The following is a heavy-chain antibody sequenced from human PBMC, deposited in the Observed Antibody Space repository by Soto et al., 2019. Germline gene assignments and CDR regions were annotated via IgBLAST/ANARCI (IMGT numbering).Heavy chain of an antibody. V-gene: IGHV3-23*01. J-gene: IGHJ4*02. CDR3: ERYSSSWYYFDY. Sequence: GGSLRLSCAASGFTFSSYAMSWVRQAPGKGLEWVSAISGSGGSTYYADSVKGRFTSSRDNSKNTLYLQMNSLRAEDTAVYYCERYSSSWYYFDYWGQGTLVTVSS. CDR2: ISGSGGST. D-gene: IGHD6-13*01. CDR1: GFTFSSYA.